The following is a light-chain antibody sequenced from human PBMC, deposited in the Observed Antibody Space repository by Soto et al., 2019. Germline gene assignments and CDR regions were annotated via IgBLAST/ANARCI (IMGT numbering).Light chain of an antibody. CDR1: SSNIGAGFG. Sequence: QSVLTQPPSVSGAPGQTVTISCTGRSSNIGAGFGVHWYQHLPGTTPKLLIHSDFSRHSGVSARFSAFESGASASLVISGLQPEDEGDYCCQSYVSGPPESYVFGPGTKLTVL. J-gene: IGLJ1*01. CDR2: SDF. V-gene: IGLV1-40*01. CDR3: QSYVSGPPESYV.